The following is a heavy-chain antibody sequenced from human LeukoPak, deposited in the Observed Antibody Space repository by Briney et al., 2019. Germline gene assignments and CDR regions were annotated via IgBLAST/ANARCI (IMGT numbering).Heavy chain of an antibody. CDR1: GGSISSYY. J-gene: IGHJ4*02. V-gene: IGHV4-59*08. CDR2: IYYSGST. Sequence: SETLSLTCTVSGGSISSYYWSWLRQPPGKGLEWVGYIYYSGSTYYNPSFKSQVTISVDTSKNQFSLKLSSVTAADTAVYYCARGFAVVPATHYYFDYWGQGSLVTVSS. CDR3: ARGFAVVPATHYYFDY. D-gene: IGHD2-2*01.